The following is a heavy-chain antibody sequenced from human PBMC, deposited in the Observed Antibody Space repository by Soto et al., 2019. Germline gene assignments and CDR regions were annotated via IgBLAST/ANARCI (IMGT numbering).Heavy chain of an antibody. CDR3: ARARAGVVIPEDY. CDR1: GYTFTGYN. J-gene: IGHJ4*02. CDR2: INPNSGGT. V-gene: IGHV1-2*04. D-gene: IGHD3-3*01. Sequence: QVQLVQSGAEVKKPGASVKVSCKASGYTFTGYNMHWVRQAPGQGLEWMGWINPNSGGTNYAQKFQGWVTMTRDTSISTAYMELSRLRSDDTAVYYCARARAGVVIPEDYWDQGTLVTVSS.